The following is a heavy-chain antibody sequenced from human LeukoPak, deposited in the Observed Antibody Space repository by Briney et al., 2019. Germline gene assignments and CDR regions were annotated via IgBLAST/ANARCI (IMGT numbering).Heavy chain of an antibody. D-gene: IGHD2-2*02. J-gene: IGHJ6*02. CDR3: ARDYCSSTSCYTPYYYYYGMDV. Sequence: ASVKVSCKASGYTFTSYDINWVRQATGQGLEWMGWMNPNSGNTGYAQKFQGRVTMTRNTSISTAYMELSSLRSDDTAVYYCARDYCSSTSCYTPYYYYYGMDVWGQGTTVTVSS. CDR1: GYTFTSYD. CDR2: MNPNSGNT. V-gene: IGHV1-8*01.